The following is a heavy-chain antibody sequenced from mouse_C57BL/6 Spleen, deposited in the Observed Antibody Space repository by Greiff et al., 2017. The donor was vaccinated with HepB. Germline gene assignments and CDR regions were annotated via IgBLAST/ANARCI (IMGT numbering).Heavy chain of an antibody. CDR3: ARGGETWFAY. Sequence: EVQLQQSGPVLVKPGASVKMSCKASGYTFTDYYMNWVKQSPGKSLEWIGVINPYNGGTSYNQKFKGKATLTVDKSSSTAYMELNSLTSEDSAVYYCARGGETWFAYWGQGTLVTVSA. CDR1: GYTFTDYY. J-gene: IGHJ3*01. V-gene: IGHV1-19*01. CDR2: INPYNGGT.